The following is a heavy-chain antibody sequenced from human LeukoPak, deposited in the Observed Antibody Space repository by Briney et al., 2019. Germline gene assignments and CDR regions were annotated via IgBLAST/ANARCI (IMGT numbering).Heavy chain of an antibody. CDR2: INTNSGAT. CDR3: TKPQPGAFEV. V-gene: IGHV1-2*02. J-gene: IGHJ3*01. Sequence: ASVRVSCKASGYTFTAYYVHWVRQAPGQGLEWMGWINTNSGATNYAQNFQGRVTMTRDTSISTAYMELSSLRSDDTALYYCTKPQPGAFEVWGQGTMVTVSS. CDR1: GYTFTAYY. D-gene: IGHD2-2*01.